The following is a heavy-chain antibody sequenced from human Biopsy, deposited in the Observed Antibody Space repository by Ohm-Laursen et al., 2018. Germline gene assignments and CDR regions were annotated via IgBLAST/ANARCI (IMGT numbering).Heavy chain of an antibody. D-gene: IGHD2-15*01. Sequence: SETLSLTCTVSGVSITAYYWSWIRQPPGKGLECIGNIHHSGSTNYNPSLKSRLTISVVTSKNQFSLKLSSVTAADTAVYYCARMDCSGGSCHYYSYGMDVWGQGTTVTVSS. V-gene: IGHV4-4*09. J-gene: IGHJ6*02. CDR2: IHHSGST. CDR3: ARMDCSGGSCHYYSYGMDV. CDR1: GVSITAYY.